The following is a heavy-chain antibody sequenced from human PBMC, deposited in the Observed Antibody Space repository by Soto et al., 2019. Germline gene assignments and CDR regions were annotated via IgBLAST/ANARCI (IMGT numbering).Heavy chain of an antibody. CDR1: GFTFSSYG. CDR3: ARLQLVVQRGGDYYYYCMDV. CDR2: IWYDGSNK. Sequence: QVQLVESGGGVVQPGRSLRLSCAASGFTFSSYGMHWVRQAPGKGLEWVAVIWYDGSNKYYADSVKGRFTISRDNSKNTLYLQMNSLRAEDTAVYYCARLQLVVQRGGDYYYYCMDVWGKGTTVTVSS. D-gene: IGHD6-13*01. J-gene: IGHJ6*03. V-gene: IGHV3-33*01.